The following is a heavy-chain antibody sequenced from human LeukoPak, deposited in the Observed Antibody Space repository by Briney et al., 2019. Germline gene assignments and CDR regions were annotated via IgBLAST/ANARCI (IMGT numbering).Heavy chain of an antibody. CDR2: IFNSGST. CDR1: GGSISSSNYY. V-gene: IGHV4-39*07. Sequence: SETLSLTCTVSGGSISSSNYYWGWIRQPPGKGLEWIGYIFNSGSTYYNPSLKSRVTILVDTSKNQFSLKLSSVTAADTAVYYCARSLYYYGSDSFDIWGQGTMVTVSS. CDR3: ARSLYYYGSDSFDI. J-gene: IGHJ3*02. D-gene: IGHD3-10*01.